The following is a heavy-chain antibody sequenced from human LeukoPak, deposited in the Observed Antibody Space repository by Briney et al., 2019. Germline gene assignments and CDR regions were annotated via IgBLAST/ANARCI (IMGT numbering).Heavy chain of an antibody. CDR1: GGTFSSYA. D-gene: IGHD3-10*01. Sequence: ASVKVSCKASGGTFSSYAISWVRQAPGQGLEWMGRIIPIFGTANYAQKFQGRVTITTDESTSTAYMELSSLRSEDTAVYYCASDPMVRGVNSDYWAREPWSPSPQ. CDR3: ASDPMVRGVNSDY. J-gene: IGHJ4*02. V-gene: IGHV1-69*05. CDR2: IIPIFGTA.